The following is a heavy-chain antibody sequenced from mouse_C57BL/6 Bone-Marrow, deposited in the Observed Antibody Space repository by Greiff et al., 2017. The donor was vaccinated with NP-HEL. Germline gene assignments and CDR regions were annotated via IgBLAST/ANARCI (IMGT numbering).Heavy chain of an antibody. CDR2: ISGGGGNT. D-gene: IGHD1-1*01. J-gene: IGHJ2*01. V-gene: IGHV5-9*01. Sequence: EVMLVESGGGLVKPGGSLKLSCAASGFTFSSYTMSWVRQTPEKRLEWVATISGGGGNTYYPDSVKGRFTISRDNAKNTLYLQMSSLRSEDTAVYYCARFITTFDYWGQGTTLTVSS. CDR1: GFTFSSYT. CDR3: ARFITTFDY.